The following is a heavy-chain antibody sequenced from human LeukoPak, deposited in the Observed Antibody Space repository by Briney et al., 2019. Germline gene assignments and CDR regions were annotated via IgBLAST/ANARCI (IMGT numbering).Heavy chain of an antibody. J-gene: IGHJ4*02. Sequence: SETLSLTCAVYGGSITGYYWSWIRQTPGRGLEWVGEIHYTGATSYNPSLKSRATISTDTSKNQFSLRLSSVTAADTAVYYCARENILTGYCFDFWGQGALVTVSS. D-gene: IGHD3-9*01. CDR3: ARENILTGYCFDF. CDR1: GGSITGYY. CDR2: IHYTGAT. V-gene: IGHV4-34*01.